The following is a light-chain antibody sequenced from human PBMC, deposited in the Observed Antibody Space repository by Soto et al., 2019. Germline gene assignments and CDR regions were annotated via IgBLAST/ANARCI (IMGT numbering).Light chain of an antibody. J-gene: IGKJ1*01. Sequence: DIQMTQSPSTLSASVGDRVTITCRASQSISSRLAWYQQKPGKAPKLLIYKASSLESGVPSRFSSSGSGTEFTLTISSLQPDDFATYYCQQYNCYPWTFGQGTKVEIK. V-gene: IGKV1-5*03. CDR1: QSISSR. CDR2: KAS. CDR3: QQYNCYPWT.